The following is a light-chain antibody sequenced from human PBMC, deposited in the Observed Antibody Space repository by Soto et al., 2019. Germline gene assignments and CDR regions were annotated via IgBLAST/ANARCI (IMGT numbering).Light chain of an antibody. CDR1: QSVRSNS. CDR3: QQYTDLPRT. CDR2: GAS. V-gene: IGKV3-20*01. J-gene: IGKJ1*01. Sequence: EIVLTQSPGTLSLSPGARATLSCRASQSVRSNSLAWFQQKPGQAPRLLIYGASNRATGIPDRFSDSGSGTDFTLTISRLEPEDFVVYYCQQYTDLPRTFGQGTKVEIK.